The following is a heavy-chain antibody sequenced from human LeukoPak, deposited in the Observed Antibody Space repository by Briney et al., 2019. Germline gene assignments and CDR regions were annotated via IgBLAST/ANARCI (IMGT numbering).Heavy chain of an antibody. J-gene: IGHJ4*02. Sequence: ASVKVSCKASGYTFTDYYIHWVRQAPGQGLEWMGWINPNSGGTNYAQKFQGRVTMTRDTSISTAYLELNRLTSDDTAVYYCARVLARYGNLDYWGQGILVTVSS. CDR3: ARVLARYGNLDY. D-gene: IGHD1-14*01. V-gene: IGHV1-2*02. CDR2: INPNSGGT. CDR1: GYTFTDYY.